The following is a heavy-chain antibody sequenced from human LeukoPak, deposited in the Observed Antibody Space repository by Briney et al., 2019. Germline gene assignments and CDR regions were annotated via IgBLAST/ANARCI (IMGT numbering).Heavy chain of an antibody. J-gene: IGHJ3*02. Sequence: NPGGSLRLSCAASGFTFSSYAMSWVRQAPGKGLEWVSAISGSGGSTYYADSVKGRFTISRDNSKNTLYLQMNSLRAEDTAVYYCAKDLLVFGHYGDFRARLAYAFDIWGQGTMVTVSS. V-gene: IGHV3-23*01. CDR3: AKDLLVFGHYGDFRARLAYAFDI. CDR1: GFTFSSYA. D-gene: IGHD4-17*01. CDR2: ISGSGGST.